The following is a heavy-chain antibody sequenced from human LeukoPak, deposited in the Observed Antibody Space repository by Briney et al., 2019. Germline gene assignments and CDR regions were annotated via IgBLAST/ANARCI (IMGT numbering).Heavy chain of an antibody. Sequence: GGSLELSCDASGFTFSDVWMNWVRQAPGKGLEWIGRIKTKTDGVTTEYAAPVKGRFTISRDDSKNTVYLQMNSLKTEDTALYYCVTRVKSTGDYWGQGTLVTVSS. V-gene: IGHV3-15*01. J-gene: IGHJ4*02. D-gene: IGHD1-1*01. CDR3: VTRVKSTGDY. CDR2: IKTKTDGVTT. CDR1: GFTFSDVW.